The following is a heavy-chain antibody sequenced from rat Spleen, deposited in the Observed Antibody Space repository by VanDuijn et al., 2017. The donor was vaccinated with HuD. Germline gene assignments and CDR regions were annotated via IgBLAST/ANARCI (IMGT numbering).Heavy chain of an antibody. CDR3: AREIMFYFDY. J-gene: IGHJ2*01. V-gene: IGHV5-29*01. CDR1: GFTFSDYY. CDR2: ISYDGSST. Sequence: EVQLVESDGGLVQPGRSLKLSCAASGFTFSDYYMAWVRQAPTKGLEWVATISYDGSSTYYRDSVKGRFTISRDNAKSTLYLQMDSLRSEDTATYYCAREIMFYFDYWGQGVMVTVSS. D-gene: IGHD1-5*01.